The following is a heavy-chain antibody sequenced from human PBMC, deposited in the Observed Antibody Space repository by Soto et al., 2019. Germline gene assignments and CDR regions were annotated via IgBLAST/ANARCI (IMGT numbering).Heavy chain of an antibody. Sequence: SETLSLTCTVSGGSINNGGYYWNWVRQHPGKGLEWIGYIHYSGSTWYNPSLESRVTISVDTSKDQFSLKLRSVTAADTAVYYCARVRGSGSYAAYYFDSWGQGTLVTVS. D-gene: IGHD3-10*01. CDR3: ARVRGSGSYAAYYFDS. V-gene: IGHV4-31*03. CDR1: GGSINNGGYY. CDR2: IHYSGST. J-gene: IGHJ4*01.